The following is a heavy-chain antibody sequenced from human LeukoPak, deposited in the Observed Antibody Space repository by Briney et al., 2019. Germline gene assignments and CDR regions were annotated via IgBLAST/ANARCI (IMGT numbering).Heavy chain of an antibody. CDR2: IGASGEST. CDR1: GFTFRVAA. V-gene: IGHV3-23*01. J-gene: IGHJ3*01. D-gene: IGHD5-24*01. Sequence: GGSLRLSCAASGFTFRVAAMTWVRQAPGKGLEWVSLIGASGESTYYADSVKGRFTISRDNSKHTLSLQMNSLRVEDTAMYFWGKEIQLSTWGRGTMVTVSS. CDR3: GKEIQLST.